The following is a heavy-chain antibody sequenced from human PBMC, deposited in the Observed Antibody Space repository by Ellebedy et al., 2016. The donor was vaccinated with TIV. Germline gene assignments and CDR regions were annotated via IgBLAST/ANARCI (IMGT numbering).Heavy chain of an antibody. CDR1: GYTFTSYG. D-gene: IGHD3-10*01. CDR3: ARVSITMVRGVITHYYYYGMDV. Sequence: ASVKVSXKASGYTFTSYGISWVRQAPGQGLEWMGWISAYNGNTNYAQKLQGRVTMTTDTSTSTAYMELRSLRSDDTAVYYCARVSITMVRGVITHYYYYGMDVWGQGTTVTVSS. V-gene: IGHV1-18*01. CDR2: ISAYNGNT. J-gene: IGHJ6*02.